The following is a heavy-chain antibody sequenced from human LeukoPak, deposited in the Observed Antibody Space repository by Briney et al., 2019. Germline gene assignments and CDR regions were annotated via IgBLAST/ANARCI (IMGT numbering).Heavy chain of an antibody. D-gene: IGHD2-2*02. Sequence: GGSLRLSCAASGFIVSNNYMGWVRQAPGKGLEWVSVIYSGGSTYYPDSVMGRFAVSRDTSKNTLYLQMDSLRAEDTAVYYCARPRRSVPAAIREDFQHWGQGTLVTVSS. CDR2: IYSGGST. CDR3: ARPRRSVPAAIREDFQH. CDR1: GFIVSNNY. J-gene: IGHJ1*01. V-gene: IGHV3-53*01.